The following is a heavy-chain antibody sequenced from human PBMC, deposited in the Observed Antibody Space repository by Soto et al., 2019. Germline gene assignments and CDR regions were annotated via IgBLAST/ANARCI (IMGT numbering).Heavy chain of an antibody. CDR3: AIGHCFTSSCSYLDL. CDR1: GGSISSGGSY. D-gene: IGHD2-2*01. Sequence: QVQLQESGPGLVKPSQTLSLTCTVSGGSISSGGSYWSWIRQSPGKGLEWIGYIYYSGTTYYNPSLKSRVSISLDTSKNQFSLKLSSVTAADTAIYYCAIGHCFTSSCSYLDLWGRGTLVTVSS. J-gene: IGHJ2*01. V-gene: IGHV4-31*03. CDR2: IYYSGTT.